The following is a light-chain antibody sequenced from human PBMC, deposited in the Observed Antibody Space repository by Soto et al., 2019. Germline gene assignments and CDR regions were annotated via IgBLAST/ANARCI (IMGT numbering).Light chain of an antibody. CDR3: SSYTSSNTEV. CDR2: DVS. J-gene: IGLJ1*01. CDR1: SSDVGAYNY. V-gene: IGLV2-14*03. Sequence: QSALTQPASVSVSPGQSITISCTGTSSDVGAYNYVSWYQHHPGKAPKLIIYDVSDRPSGVSNRFSASKSGNTASLTISGLQAEDEADYYCSSYTSSNTEVFGTGTKVTVL.